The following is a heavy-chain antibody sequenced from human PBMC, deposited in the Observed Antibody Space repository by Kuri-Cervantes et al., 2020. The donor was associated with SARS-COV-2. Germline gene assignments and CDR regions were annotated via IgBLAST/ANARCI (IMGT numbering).Heavy chain of an antibody. CDR2: ISANNGNT. J-gene: IGHJ4*02. Sequence: ASVKVSCKAAEGTFSNYGISWVRQAPGQGLEWMGWISANNGNTNYAQKLQGRVTMTTDTSTSTAYMELKSLRSDDTAVYYCARDRDYYDSGGYWGQGTLVTVSS. CDR1: EGTFSNYG. V-gene: IGHV1-18*04. CDR3: ARDRDYYDSGGY. D-gene: IGHD3-22*01.